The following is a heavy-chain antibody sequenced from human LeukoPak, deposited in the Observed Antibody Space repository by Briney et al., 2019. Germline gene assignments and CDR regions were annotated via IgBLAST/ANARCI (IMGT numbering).Heavy chain of an antibody. Sequence: SETLSLTCTVSGGSISSGDYYWSWIRQPPGKGLEWIGYIYYSGSTYYNXXLKSRVTISVDTSKNQFSLKLSSVTAADTAVYYCARAVTTYFDYWGQGTLVTVSS. CDR3: ARAVTTYFDY. J-gene: IGHJ4*02. V-gene: IGHV4-30-4*01. D-gene: IGHD4-17*01. CDR1: GGSISSGDYY. CDR2: IYYSGST.